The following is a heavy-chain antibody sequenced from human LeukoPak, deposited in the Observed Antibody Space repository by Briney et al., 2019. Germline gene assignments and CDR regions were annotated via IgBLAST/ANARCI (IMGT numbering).Heavy chain of an antibody. D-gene: IGHD6-13*01. CDR3: AKDKSKQQLTLPYFDY. CDR1: GFTFSSYA. J-gene: IGHJ4*02. V-gene: IGHV3-23*01. Sequence: GGSLRLSCAASGFTFSSYAMSWVRQAPGKGLEWVSAISGSGGSTYYADSVKGRFTISRDNSKNTLYLQMNSLRAEDTAVYYCAKDKSKQQLTLPYFDYWGQGTLVTVSS. CDR2: ISGSGGST.